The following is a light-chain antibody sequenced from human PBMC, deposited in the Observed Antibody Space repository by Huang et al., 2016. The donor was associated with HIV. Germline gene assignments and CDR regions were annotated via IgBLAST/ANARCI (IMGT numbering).Light chain of an antibody. Sequence: DIQMTQSPSSLSASVGVRVTITCRASQSIKKYLNWYQQKPGKAPKLLIYGASSLQSGVPSRVSGSGSGTDCTLTISSLQPEDFATYYCQQSYSTLLFTFGPGTKVDI. J-gene: IGKJ3*01. CDR1: QSIKKY. CDR3: QQSYSTLLFT. V-gene: IGKV1-39*01. CDR2: GAS.